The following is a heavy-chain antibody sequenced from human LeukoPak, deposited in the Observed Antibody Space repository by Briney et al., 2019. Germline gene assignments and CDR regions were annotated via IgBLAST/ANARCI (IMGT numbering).Heavy chain of an antibody. V-gene: IGHV4-39*01. J-gene: IGHJ3*01. CDR2: IYYSGST. CDR3: ANQRGMTPFDL. Sequence: PSETLSLTCTVSGGSISSGSYYWGWIRQPPGKGLEWIGSIYYSGSTYYNPSLKSRVTISVDTSKNQFSLKLSSVTAADTAVYYCANQRGMTPFDLWGQGTMVTVSS. D-gene: IGHD1-20*01. CDR1: GGSISSGSYY.